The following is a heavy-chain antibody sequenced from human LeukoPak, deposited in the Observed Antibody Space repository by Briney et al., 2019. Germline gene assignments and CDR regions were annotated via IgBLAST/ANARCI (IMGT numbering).Heavy chain of an antibody. CDR1: GYTLTELS. D-gene: IGHD5-12*01. CDR3: ATNPLYSGYDRGDY. J-gene: IGHJ4*02. Sequence: ASVKVSCKVSGYTLTELSMHWVRQAPGKGLEWMGGFDPVDGETIYAQKFQGRVTMTEDTSTDTAYMELSSLRSEDTAVYYCATNPLYSGYDRGDYWGQGTLVTVSS. CDR2: FDPVDGET. V-gene: IGHV1-24*01.